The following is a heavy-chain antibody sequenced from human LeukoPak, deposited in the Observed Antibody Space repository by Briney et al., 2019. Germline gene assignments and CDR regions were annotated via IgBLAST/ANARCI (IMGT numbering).Heavy chain of an antibody. V-gene: IGHV4-34*01. Sequence: SETLSLTCAVYGGSFSGYYWSWIRQPPGKGLEWIGEINHSGSTNYNPSLKGRVTISVDTSKNQFSLKLSSVTAADTAVYYCARVGGIQLWLRYFDYWGQGTLVTVSS. CDR2: INHSGST. CDR3: ARVGGIQLWLRYFDY. D-gene: IGHD5-18*01. CDR1: GGSFSGYY. J-gene: IGHJ4*02.